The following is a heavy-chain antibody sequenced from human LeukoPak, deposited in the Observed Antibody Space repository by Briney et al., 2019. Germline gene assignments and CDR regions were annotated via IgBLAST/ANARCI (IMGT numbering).Heavy chain of an antibody. Sequence: PSETLSLTCTVSGGSISSYYWSWIRQPAGKGLEWIGRIYTSGSTNYNPSLKSRVTMSVDTSKNQFSLKLSSVTAADTAAYYCARAILKKSGTNWFDPWGQGTLVTVSS. CDR2: IYTSGST. D-gene: IGHD3-3*01. V-gene: IGHV4-4*07. CDR1: GGSISSYY. CDR3: ARAILKKSGTNWFDP. J-gene: IGHJ5*02.